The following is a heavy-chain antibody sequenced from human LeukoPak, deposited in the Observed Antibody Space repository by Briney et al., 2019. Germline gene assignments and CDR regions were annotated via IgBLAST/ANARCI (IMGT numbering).Heavy chain of an antibody. V-gene: IGHV1-8*03. CDR3: ARGGYSSSWYPYYYYYMDV. CDR1: GYTFTSYD. J-gene: IGHJ6*03. D-gene: IGHD6-13*01. CDR2: MNPNSGNT. Sequence: ASVKVSCKASGYTFTSYDINWVRQATGQGLEWMGWMNPNSGNTGYAQKFQGRVTITRNTSISTAYMELSSLRSEDTAVYYCARGGYSSSWYPYYYYYMDVWGKGTTVTVSS.